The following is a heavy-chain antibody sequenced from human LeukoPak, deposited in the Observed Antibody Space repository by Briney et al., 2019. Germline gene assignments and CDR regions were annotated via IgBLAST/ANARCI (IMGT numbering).Heavy chain of an antibody. D-gene: IGHD3-10*01. CDR3: ARASMVRGVITIEIFDI. CDR1: GGSISSYY. Sequence: SETLSLTCTVSGGSISSYYWSWIRQPPGKGLEWIGRIYTSGSTNYNPSLKSRVTISVDTSKNQFSLKLSSVTAADTAVYYCARASMVRGVITIEIFDIWGQGTMVTVSS. V-gene: IGHV4-4*08. CDR2: IYTSGST. J-gene: IGHJ3*02.